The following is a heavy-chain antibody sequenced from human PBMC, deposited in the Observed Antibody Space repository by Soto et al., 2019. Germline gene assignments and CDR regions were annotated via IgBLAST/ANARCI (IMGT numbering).Heavy chain of an antibody. D-gene: IGHD6-13*01. Sequence: QITLKESGPTLVKPTQTLTLTCTFSGFSLSTTGVGVGWIRQTPGKALEWLALIYWDDDKRYSPSLNHRLTITKDTSKNQVFLTLTNMDPVDTATYYCAHRRGYRNTWYNYFDSWGQGTLVTVSS. V-gene: IGHV2-5*02. J-gene: IGHJ4*02. CDR3: AHRRGYRNTWYNYFDS. CDR1: GFSLSTTGVG. CDR2: IYWDDDK.